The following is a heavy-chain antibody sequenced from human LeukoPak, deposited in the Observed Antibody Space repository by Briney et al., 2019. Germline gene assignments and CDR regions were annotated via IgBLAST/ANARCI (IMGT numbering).Heavy chain of an antibody. CDR3: TRSSGWPFDN. J-gene: IGHJ4*02. CDR2: INSDGST. D-gene: IGHD6-19*01. Sequence: PGGSLRLSCAASGFSVRINYIAWVRQAPGRGLEWVSIINSDGSTYYADSVKGRFTISRDSSKNTVSLQMNSVRAEDTAMHYCTRSSGWPFDNWGQGTLVTVSS. V-gene: IGHV3-53*01. CDR1: GFSVRINY.